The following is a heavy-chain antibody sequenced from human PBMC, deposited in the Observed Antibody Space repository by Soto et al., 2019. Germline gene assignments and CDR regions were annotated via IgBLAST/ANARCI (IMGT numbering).Heavy chain of an antibody. CDR3: AAEGKKYYDFWSGYPEYYYGMDV. CDR2: IVVGSGNT. V-gene: IGHV1-58*01. Sequence: GASVKVSCKASGFTFTSSAVQWVRQARGQSLEWKRWIVVGSGNTNYAQKFQERVTITRDMSTSTAYMELSSLRSEDTAVYYCAAEGKKYYDFWSGYPEYYYGMDVWGQGTTVTVSS. D-gene: IGHD3-3*01. J-gene: IGHJ6*02. CDR1: GFTFTSSA.